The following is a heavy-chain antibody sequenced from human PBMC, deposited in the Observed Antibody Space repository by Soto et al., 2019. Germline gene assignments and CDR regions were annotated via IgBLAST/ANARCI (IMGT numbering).Heavy chain of an antibody. CDR2: VDPSRGSA. CDR3: ARPLIGNTVDL. V-gene: IGHV1-46*01. J-gene: IGHJ3*01. CDR1: GYTFINYF. D-gene: IGHD1-7*01. Sequence: QAQLLQSGAEVKKPGASVKVSCKASGYTFINYFIHWVRQAPGQRLEWIGIVDPSRGSADYAQKFQGRVTMTTDVSTRKVFMDLSSLRSEDTAVYYCARPLIGNTVDLWGQGTTVIVSS.